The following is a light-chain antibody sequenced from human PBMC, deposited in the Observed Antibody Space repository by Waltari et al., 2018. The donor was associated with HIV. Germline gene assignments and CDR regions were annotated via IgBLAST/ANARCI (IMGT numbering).Light chain of an antibody. CDR2: GAS. Sequence: VLTQYPGTLSLSPGERPTLSCRASQSVSSSYLAWYQQKSGQAPCLLIYGASNHATGLPARFSGSGAGTDFTLTINKLVPEDFASYYGQQYGSSPRYTFGQGTKLELK. J-gene: IGKJ2*01. CDR3: QQYGSSPRYT. CDR1: QSVSSSY. V-gene: IGKV3-20*01.